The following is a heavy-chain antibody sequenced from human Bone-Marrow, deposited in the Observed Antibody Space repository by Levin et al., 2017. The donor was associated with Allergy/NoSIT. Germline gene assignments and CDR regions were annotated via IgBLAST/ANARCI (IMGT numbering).Heavy chain of an antibody. V-gene: IGHV2-5*02. CDR1: GFSLSTSGMG. CDR2: ISWDDDK. CDR3: THKLFPTPRGRSSEYLQY. Sequence: SGPTLVKPTETLTLTCTFSGFSLSTSGMGVAWFRQPPGKALEWLALISWDDDKLYSPSLKSRLTISKDTSKHQVAVTMTNMDPVDTATYFCTHKLFPTPRGRSSEYLQYWGQGTLVTVSS. J-gene: IGHJ1*01. D-gene: IGHD6-6*01.